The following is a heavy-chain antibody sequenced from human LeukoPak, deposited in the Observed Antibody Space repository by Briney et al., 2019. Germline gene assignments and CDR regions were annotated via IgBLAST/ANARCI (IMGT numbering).Heavy chain of an antibody. CDR3: ATGGLRLTLIRGIIPFDY. V-gene: IGHV4-31*03. CDR2: IHFSDNT. D-gene: IGHD3-10*01. J-gene: IGHJ4*02. CDR1: GTSVSSGGYY. Sequence: PSQTPSLTCTVSGTSVSSGGYYWSWIRQHPGKGLEWIGYIHFSDNTYYNPSLKSRLIMSLDTSKNQVSLKLISVTAADTAVYYCATGGLRLTLIRGIIPFDYWGLGTLVTVSS.